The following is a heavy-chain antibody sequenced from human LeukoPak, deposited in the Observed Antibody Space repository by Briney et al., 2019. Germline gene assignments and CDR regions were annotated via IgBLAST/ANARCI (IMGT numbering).Heavy chain of an antibody. V-gene: IGHV3-30*04. J-gene: IGHJ4*02. Sequence: GGSLRLSCAASGFTFSSYSMSWVRQAPGKGLEWVAVISSDGKNKNHADSVKGRFTISRDKSTLYLEMNNLRAEDTALYYCARDVGRDTITTEIAYWGQGTLVTVSS. CDR3: ARDVGRDTITTEIAY. CDR1: GFTFSSYS. D-gene: IGHD4-11*01. CDR2: ISSDGKNK.